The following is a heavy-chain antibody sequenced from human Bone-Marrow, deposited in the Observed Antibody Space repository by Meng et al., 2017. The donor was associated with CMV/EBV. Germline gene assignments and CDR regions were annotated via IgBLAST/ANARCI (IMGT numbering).Heavy chain of an antibody. J-gene: IGHJ5*02. D-gene: IGHD3-3*01. V-gene: IGHV3-73*01. CDR2: IRSKANSYAT. CDR1: GFTFSGSA. Sequence: GESLKISCAASGFTFSGSAMHWVRQASGKGLEWVGRIRSKANSYATASAASVKGRFTISRDDSKNTAYLQMNSLKTEDTAVYYCTSRVVIIPDNWFDPWGQGTLVTVSS. CDR3: TSRVVIIPDNWFDP.